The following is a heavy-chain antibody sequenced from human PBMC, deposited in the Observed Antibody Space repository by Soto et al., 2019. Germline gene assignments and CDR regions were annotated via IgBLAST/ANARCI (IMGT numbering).Heavy chain of an antibody. D-gene: IGHD3-22*01. Sequence: QVQLVQSGAEVKKPGASVKVSCKASGYTFTSYDINWVRQATGQGLEWMGWMNPNSGNTGYAQKFQGRVTMNMNTSISTAYMELSSLRSEDTAVYYCARGYLDSSGYYYGYWGQGTLVTVSS. J-gene: IGHJ4*02. V-gene: IGHV1-8*01. CDR3: ARGYLDSSGYYYGY. CDR1: GYTFTSYD. CDR2: MNPNSGNT.